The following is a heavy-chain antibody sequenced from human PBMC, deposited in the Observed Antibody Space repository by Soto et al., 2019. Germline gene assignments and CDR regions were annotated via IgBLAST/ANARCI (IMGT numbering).Heavy chain of an antibody. CDR2: IYNSGST. J-gene: IGHJ3*02. D-gene: IGHD3-3*01. CDR3: AIDRKVLQI. CDR1: GGSISGGYYS. Sequence: SETLSLTCAVSGGSISGGYYSWSWIRQHPGKGLEWIGYIYNSGSTYYNSSLKSRVTISVDRSKNHFFLNLTSVTAADTAVYYWAIDRKVLQIWGQGTKVTVSS. V-gene: IGHV4-30-2*01.